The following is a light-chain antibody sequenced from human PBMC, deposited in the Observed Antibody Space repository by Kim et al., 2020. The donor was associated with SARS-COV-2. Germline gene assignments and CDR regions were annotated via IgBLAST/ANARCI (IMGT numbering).Light chain of an antibody. Sequence: ASTGDRVTITCRASQGISSYLAWYQQKPGKAPKLLIYAASTLQSGVPSRFSGSGSGTDFTLTISCLQSEDFATYYCQPYYSYPLTFGPGTKVDIK. V-gene: IGKV1-8*01. CDR1: QGISSY. CDR2: AAS. CDR3: QPYYSYPLT. J-gene: IGKJ3*01.